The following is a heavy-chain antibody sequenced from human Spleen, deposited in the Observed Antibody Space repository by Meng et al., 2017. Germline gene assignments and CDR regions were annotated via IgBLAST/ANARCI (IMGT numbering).Heavy chain of an antibody. CDR1: GASFSDYY. CDR2: INHGGST. J-gene: IGHJ4*02. V-gene: IGHV4-34*01. D-gene: IGHD3-16*02. CDR3: ARGLWGSYRYEDY. Sequence: QRPQERWGSGLLKPSDTLSLPCAVYGASFSDYYWSWIRQPPGKGLEWIGEINHGGSTNYNPSLKSRVTISEDTSKSQFSLNLRSVTAADTAVYYCARGLWGSYRYEDYWGQGTLVTVSS.